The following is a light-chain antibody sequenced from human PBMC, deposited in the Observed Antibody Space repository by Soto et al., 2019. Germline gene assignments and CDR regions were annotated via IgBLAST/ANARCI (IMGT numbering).Light chain of an antibody. Sequence: EVVMTQSPATLSASPGERVILSCRASQNIGSNLAWYQQRPGQAPRLLMYGASTRATETPARFSGSGSGTDFTLTISSLEPEDFAVYYCQHRTSRYTFGQGTKVDIK. CDR3: QHRTSRYT. V-gene: IGKV3-11*01. J-gene: IGKJ2*01. CDR2: GAS. CDR1: QNIGSN.